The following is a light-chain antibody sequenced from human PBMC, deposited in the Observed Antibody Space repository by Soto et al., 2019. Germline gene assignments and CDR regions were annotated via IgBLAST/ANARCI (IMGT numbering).Light chain of an antibody. CDR1: TGPVTSGYY. CDR2: DTN. CDR3: LLYSGAAHVWV. J-gene: IGLJ3*02. V-gene: IGLV7-43*01. Sequence: QAVVTQEPSLTVSPGGTVTLTCASNTGPVTSGYYPNWFQQKPGQAPRSLMYDTNNKHSWTPARFSGSLLGGKAALTLSGVQPEDEADYYCLLYSGAAHVWVFGGGTKLTVL.